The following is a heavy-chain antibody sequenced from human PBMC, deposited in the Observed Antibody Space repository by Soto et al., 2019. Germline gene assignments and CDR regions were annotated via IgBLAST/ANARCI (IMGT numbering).Heavy chain of an antibody. CDR2: ISGDGTNT. V-gene: IGHV3-23*01. CDR3: AKDTAYDSRGYYGSLNYYYDN. D-gene: IGHD3-22*01. J-gene: IGHJ4*02. Sequence: GGSLRLSCAASGFSFGTYVMGWVRQAPGKGLEWVSDISGDGTNTYVADSVKGRFTISRDNSKNTLYLHMNSLRAEDTAVYYCAKDTAYDSRGYYGSLNYYYDNWGQGTMVTVYS. CDR1: GFSFGTYV.